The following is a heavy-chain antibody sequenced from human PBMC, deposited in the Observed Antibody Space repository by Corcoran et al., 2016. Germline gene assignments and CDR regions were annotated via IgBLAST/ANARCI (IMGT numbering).Heavy chain of an antibody. Sequence: EVQLVQSGAEVKKPGESLKISCKGSGYSFTSYWIGWVRQMPGKGLEWMGIIYPGDSDTRYSPSFQGQVTIPADKSITTAYLQWSSLKASDTAMYYCARQRGYSYGIDGFDIWGQGTMVTVSS. J-gene: IGHJ3*02. V-gene: IGHV5-51*01. CDR1: GYSFTSYW. CDR3: ARQRGYSYGIDGFDI. CDR2: IYPGDSDT. D-gene: IGHD5-18*01.